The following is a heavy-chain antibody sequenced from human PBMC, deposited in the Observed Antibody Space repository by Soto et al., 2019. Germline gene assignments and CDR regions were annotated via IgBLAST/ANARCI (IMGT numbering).Heavy chain of an antibody. CDR3: ARERPRYSYGYYAFDI. CDR1: GFTFSSYS. Sequence: GGSLRLSCAASGFTFSSYSMNWVRQAPGKGLEWVSSISSSSSYIYYADSVKGRFTISRDNAKNSLYLQMNSLRAEDTAVYYCARERPRYSYGYYAFDIWGQGTMVTVSS. J-gene: IGHJ3*02. V-gene: IGHV3-21*01. D-gene: IGHD5-18*01. CDR2: ISSSSSYI.